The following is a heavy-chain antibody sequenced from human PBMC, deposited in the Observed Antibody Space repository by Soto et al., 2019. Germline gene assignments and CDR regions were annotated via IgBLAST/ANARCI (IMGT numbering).Heavy chain of an antibody. Sequence: QVQLHQWGAGLLKPSETLSLTGAVFGGFVSSVSYYWTWIRQPPGKGLEWIGEMSHSGGTPFNPSLKSRVTISVDTSKNQFSLKMSSVTAADTALYYCARVERGTATTVVDAFDIWGPGTMVTVSS. V-gene: IGHV4-34*01. J-gene: IGHJ3*02. CDR2: MSHSGGT. CDR1: GGFVSSVSYY. CDR3: ARVERGTATTVVDAFDI. D-gene: IGHD1-1*01.